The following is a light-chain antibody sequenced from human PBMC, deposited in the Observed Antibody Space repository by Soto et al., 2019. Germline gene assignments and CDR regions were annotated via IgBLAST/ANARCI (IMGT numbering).Light chain of an antibody. CDR3: QQYGSSSYT. J-gene: IGKJ2*01. Sequence: EIVLTQSPGTLSLSPGERATLSCRASQSVSSTYLAWYQQNPGQAPRLLIYGASSRATGIPDRFSGSGSGTDFPLTISRLEPEDFAVYFCQQYGSSSYTCGQGTKLEIK. V-gene: IGKV3-20*01. CDR2: GAS. CDR1: QSVSSTY.